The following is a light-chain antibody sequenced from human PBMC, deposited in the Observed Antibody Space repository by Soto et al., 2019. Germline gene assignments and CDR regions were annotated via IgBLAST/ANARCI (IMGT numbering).Light chain of an antibody. J-gene: IGKJ1*01. CDR2: AAS. CDR3: KQSYSSPPT. Sequence: DIQMTQSPSSLSSSVEDRVVITCRASQSISNHLNWYQQKPGKAPKLLIFAASSLQSGVPSRFSGSRSGPDFTLTISSLQPEDFATYYCKQSYSSPPTFGQGTKVDI. CDR1: QSISNH. V-gene: IGKV1-39*01.